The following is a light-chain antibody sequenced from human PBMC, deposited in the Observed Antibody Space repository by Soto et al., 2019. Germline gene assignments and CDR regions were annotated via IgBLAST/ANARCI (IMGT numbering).Light chain of an antibody. Sequence: EIVLTQSPVTLSLSPGERATLSCSASQSVSSSYLAWYQQKPGQAPRLLLYGASSRATGIPDRFSGSGSGTDFTLTISRLEPEDFAVYYCQQYGTSPPLTFGGGTKVDIK. CDR3: QQYGTSPPLT. J-gene: IGKJ4*01. CDR2: GAS. V-gene: IGKV3-20*01. CDR1: QSVSSSY.